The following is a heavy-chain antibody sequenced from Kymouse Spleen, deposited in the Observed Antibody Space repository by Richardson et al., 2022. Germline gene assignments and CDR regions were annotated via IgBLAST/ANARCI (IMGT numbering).Heavy chain of an antibody. CDR3: ARQGGTMVRGVRAAFDP. D-gene: IGHD3-10*01. Sequence: QLQLQESGPGLVKPSETLSLTCTVSGGSISSSSYYWGWIRQPPGKGLEWIGSIYYSGSTYYNPSLKSRVTISVDTSKNQFSLKLSSVTAADTAVYYCARQGGTMVRGVRAAFDPWGQGTLVTVSS. J-gene: IGHJ5*02. V-gene: IGHV4-39*01. CDR2: IYYSGST. CDR1: GGSISSSSYY.